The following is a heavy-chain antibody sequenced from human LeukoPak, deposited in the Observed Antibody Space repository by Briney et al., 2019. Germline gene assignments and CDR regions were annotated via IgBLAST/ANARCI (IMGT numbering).Heavy chain of an antibody. V-gene: IGHV3-23*01. CDR2: ISGSGGST. CDR3: ARVVFGELSLDY. J-gene: IGHJ4*02. D-gene: IGHD3-10*02. Sequence: GGSLRLSCAASGFTFSSYGMSWVRQAPGKGLEWVSAISGSGGSTYYADSVKGRFTISRDDSKKTLYLQMNSLRAEDTAVYYCARVVFGELSLDYWGQGTLVTVSS. CDR1: GFTFSSYG.